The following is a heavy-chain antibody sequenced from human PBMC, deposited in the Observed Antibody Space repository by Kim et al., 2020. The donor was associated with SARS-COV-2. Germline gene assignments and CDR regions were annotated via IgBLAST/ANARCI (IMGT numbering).Heavy chain of an antibody. V-gene: IGHV3-21*01. D-gene: IGHD5-12*01. Sequence: GGSLRLSCAASGFTFSSYSMNWVRQAPGKGLEWVSSISSSSSYIYYADSVKGRFTISRDNAKNSLYLQMNSLRAEDTAVYYCAREVLEEATWLRYYYYMDVWGKGTTVTVSS. CDR3: AREVLEEATWLRYYYYMDV. CDR2: ISSSSSYI. J-gene: IGHJ6*03. CDR1: GFTFSSYS.